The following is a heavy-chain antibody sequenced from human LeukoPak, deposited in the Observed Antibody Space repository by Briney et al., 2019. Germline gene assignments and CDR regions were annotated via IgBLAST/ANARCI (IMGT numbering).Heavy chain of an antibody. D-gene: IGHD2-2*01. Sequence: SGTLSLTCAVSGGSISSTNWWNWVRQPPGKGLEWIGYIYYSGSTNYNPSLKSRVTISVDTSKNQFPLKLSSVTAADTAVYYCARECRSSSSCYVTGAFDIWGQGTMVTVSS. CDR1: GGSISSTNW. V-gene: IGHV4-4*02. J-gene: IGHJ3*02. CDR2: IYYSGST. CDR3: ARECRSSSSCYVTGAFDI.